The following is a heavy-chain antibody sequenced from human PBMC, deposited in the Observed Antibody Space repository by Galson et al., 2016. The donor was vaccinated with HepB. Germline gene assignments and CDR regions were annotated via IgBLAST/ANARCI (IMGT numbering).Heavy chain of an antibody. V-gene: IGHV1-3*01. J-gene: IGHJ4*01. Sequence: SVKVSCKASGYSFTTYFLHWVRQAPGQRLEWMGWINAGSGDTKYSQKFQDRVTITSDTSARTAYMEVTSLRSEDTAVYYCARSMGELYFDYWGQRTLVTVSS. CDR2: INAGSGDT. CDR1: GYSFTTYF. D-gene: IGHD3-16*01. CDR3: ARSMGELYFDY.